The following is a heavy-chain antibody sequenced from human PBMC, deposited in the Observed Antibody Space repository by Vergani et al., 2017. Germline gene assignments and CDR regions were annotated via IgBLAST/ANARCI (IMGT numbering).Heavy chain of an antibody. CDR1: GFTFSSYS. Sequence: EVQLVESGGGLVKPGGSLRLSCAASGFTFSSYSMNWVRQAPGKGLEWVSSISSSSSYIYYADSVKGRFTISRDNAKNSLYLQMNSLRAEDTAVYYCARVLTDSSSWYYYYGMDVWGQGTTVTVSS. CDR2: ISSSSSYI. V-gene: IGHV3-21*01. J-gene: IGHJ6*02. D-gene: IGHD6-13*01. CDR3: ARVLTDSSSWYYYYGMDV.